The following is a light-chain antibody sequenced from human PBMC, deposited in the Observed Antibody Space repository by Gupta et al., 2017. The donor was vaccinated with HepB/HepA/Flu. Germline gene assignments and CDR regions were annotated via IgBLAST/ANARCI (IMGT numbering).Light chain of an antibody. J-gene: IGLJ2*01. Sequence: QSVFTQPPSVSAAPGQKVTISCSGSSSNIGTNYVSWYQQLPGTAPKLLIYENNKRPSGIPDRFSGSKSGTSATLGIAGLQAGDEADYYCDSWDNSRTVVVFSGGTKLTVL. CDR3: DSWDNSRTVVV. CDR2: ENN. CDR1: SSNIGTNY. V-gene: IGLV1-51*02.